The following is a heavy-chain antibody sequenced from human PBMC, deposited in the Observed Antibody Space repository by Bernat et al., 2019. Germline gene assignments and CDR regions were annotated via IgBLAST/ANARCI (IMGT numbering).Heavy chain of an antibody. V-gene: IGHV3-48*01. Sequence: EVQLVETGGGLIQPGGSLRLSCAASGFTFSSYSMNWVRQAPGKGLEWVSYISSSSSTIYYADSVKGRFTISRDNAKNSLYPQMNSLRAEDTAVYYCARGQYSSGWYRPNHAFDYWGQGTLVTVSS. CDR3: ARGQYSSGWYRPNHAFDY. D-gene: IGHD6-19*01. CDR2: ISSSSSTI. CDR1: GFTFSSYS. J-gene: IGHJ4*02.